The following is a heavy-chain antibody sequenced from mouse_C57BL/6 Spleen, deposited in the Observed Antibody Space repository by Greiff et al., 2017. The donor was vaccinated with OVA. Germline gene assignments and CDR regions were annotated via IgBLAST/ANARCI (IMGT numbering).Heavy chain of an antibody. V-gene: IGHV2-2*01. J-gene: IGHJ1*03. D-gene: IGHD1-1*01. Sequence: QVHVKQSGPGLVQPSQSLSITCTVSGFSLTSYGVHWVRQAPGKGLEWLGVIWSGGSTDYNAAFISRRSISKDNSKSQVFFKMNSLQADYTAIYYCARRGGLLLYWYFDVWGTGTTVTVSS. CDR1: GFSLTSYG. CDR2: IWSGGST. CDR3: ARRGGLLLYWYFDV.